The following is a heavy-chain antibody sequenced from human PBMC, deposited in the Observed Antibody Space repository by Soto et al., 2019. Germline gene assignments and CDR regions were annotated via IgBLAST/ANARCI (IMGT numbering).Heavy chain of an antibody. CDR3: AMSPSAARGGHFDY. CDR2: LNTGNGNT. CDR1: GYSFTTYA. V-gene: IGHV1-3*04. D-gene: IGHD6-6*01. Sequence: VHIVQSGAEVKKPGASMKVSCKTSGYSFTTYAVHWVRQAPGQRLEWMGWLNTGNGNTRYSQKFQGRVAFTGDTPANTFYMELTNLRSEDTAVYYCAMSPSAARGGHFDYWGQGALVTVSS. J-gene: IGHJ4*02.